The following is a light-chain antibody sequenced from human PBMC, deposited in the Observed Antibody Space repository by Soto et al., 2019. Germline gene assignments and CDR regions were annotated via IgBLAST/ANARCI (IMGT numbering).Light chain of an antibody. CDR1: ESAGSS. V-gene: IGKV3-15*01. CDR3: QQYDSWPHT. CDR2: GAS. J-gene: IGKJ2*01. Sequence: ETILTQSPATLSVSPGERATFSCKASESAGSSVAWYQQKPGQVPRLLMYGASTRATGIPARFTGSGSGTEFTLSISGLQSEDFAVYHCQQYDSWPHTFGQGTKLEIK.